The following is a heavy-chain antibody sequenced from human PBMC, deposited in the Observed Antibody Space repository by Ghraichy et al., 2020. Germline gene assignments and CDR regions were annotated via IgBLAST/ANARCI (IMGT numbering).Heavy chain of an antibody. CDR3: AKGGREEGDFWSNYFDY. CDR2: IRGSGDKT. CDR1: GFTFSSYA. Sequence: GGSLRLSCAASGFTFSSYAMSWVRQAPGKGLEWVSVIRGSGDKTYYADSVKGRFTISRDNSKNTLYLQMNSLRAEDTAVYYCAKGGREEGDFWSNYFDYWGQGTLVTVSS. J-gene: IGHJ4*02. D-gene: IGHD3-3*01. V-gene: IGHV3-23*01.